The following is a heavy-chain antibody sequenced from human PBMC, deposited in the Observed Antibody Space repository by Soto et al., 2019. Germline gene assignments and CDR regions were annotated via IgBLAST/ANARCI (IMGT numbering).Heavy chain of an antibody. CDR1: GGTFSSYA. CDR3: ARTGYSSGWYDYYYDGMDV. CDR2: IIPIFGTA. J-gene: IGHJ6*02. V-gene: IGHV1-69*06. Sequence: QVQLVQSGAEVKKPGSSVKVSCKASGGTFSSYAISWVRQAPGQGLEWMGGIIPIFGTANYAQKFQGRVTITADKSTSTAYMELSSMRSEDTAVYYCARTGYSSGWYDYYYDGMDVWGQGTTVTVSS. D-gene: IGHD6-19*01.